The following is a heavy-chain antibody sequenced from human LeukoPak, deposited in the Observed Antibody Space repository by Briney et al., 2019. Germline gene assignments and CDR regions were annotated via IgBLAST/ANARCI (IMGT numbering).Heavy chain of an antibody. CDR1: GGSISSSSYY. CDR3: ARDHAWGGFDY. V-gene: IGHV4-39*07. CDR2: IYYSGST. J-gene: IGHJ4*02. D-gene: IGHD3-10*01. Sequence: PSETLSLTCTVSGGSISSSSYYWGWIRQPPGKGLEGIGSIYYSGSTYYNPSLKSRVTISVDTSKNQFSLKLSSVTAADTAVYYCARDHAWGGFDYWGQGTLVTVSS.